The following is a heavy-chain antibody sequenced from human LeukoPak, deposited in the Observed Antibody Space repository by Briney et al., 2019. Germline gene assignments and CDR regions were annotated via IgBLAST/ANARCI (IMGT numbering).Heavy chain of an antibody. D-gene: IGHD6-19*01. CDR1: ADSMNNYY. Sequence: SETLSLTCTVSADSMNNYYWTWIRQPPGKGLEWIGSIYNSGSTNSNPSLKSRVTISVDTSTKQLSLNLSSVTAADTAVYYCAAEFSNEQWLDWDYWGPGTLVTVSS. V-gene: IGHV4-59*01. J-gene: IGHJ4*02. CDR2: IYNSGST. CDR3: AAEFSNEQWLDWDY.